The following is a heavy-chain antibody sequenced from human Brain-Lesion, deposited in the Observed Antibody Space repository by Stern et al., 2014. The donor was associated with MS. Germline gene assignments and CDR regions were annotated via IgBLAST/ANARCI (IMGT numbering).Heavy chain of an antibody. D-gene: IGHD1-26*01. CDR1: GGPISSGGHY. CDR2: IYYSGAT. CDR3: ASRWSGTYYGQNWFDP. V-gene: IGHV4-31*03. J-gene: IGHJ5*02. Sequence: QVQLVQSGPGLVKPSQTLSLTCTVSGGPISSGGHYWSWIRQHPGKGLGWIGYIYYSGATFYNPSLKSRVTISLDTSKNQFSLKLSSVTAADTAVYYCASRWSGTYYGQNWFDPWGQGTLVTVSS.